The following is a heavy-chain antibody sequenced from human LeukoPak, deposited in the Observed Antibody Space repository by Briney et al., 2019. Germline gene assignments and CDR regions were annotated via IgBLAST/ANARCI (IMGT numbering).Heavy chain of an antibody. J-gene: IGHJ4*02. CDR3: AKYGFSDNSGYYIYYFDC. D-gene: IGHD3-22*01. V-gene: IGHV3-23*01. CDR1: GFSFSSYA. CDR2: ISSSGS. Sequence: GGSLRLSCAASGFSFSSYAMTWVRQAPGKGLEWVSTISSSGSYYADSVKGRFTISRDNSKNTLYLQMNSLRDEDTAVYYCAKYGFSDNSGYYIYYFDCWGQGTLLTVSS.